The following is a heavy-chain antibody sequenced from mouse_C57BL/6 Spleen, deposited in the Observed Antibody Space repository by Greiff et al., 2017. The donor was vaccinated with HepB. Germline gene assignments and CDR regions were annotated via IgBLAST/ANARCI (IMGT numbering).Heavy chain of an antibody. J-gene: IGHJ2*01. CDR1: GYTFTSYW. V-gene: IGHV1-5*01. CDR3: TKISPLRYFDY. CDR2: IYPGNSDT. Sequence: EVQLQQSGTVLARPGASVKMSCKTSGYTFTSYWMHWVKQRPGQGLEWIGAIYPGNSDTSYNQKFKGKAKLTAVTSASTAYMELSSLTNEDSAVYYCTKISPLRYFDYWGQGTTLTVSS. D-gene: IGHD1-1*01.